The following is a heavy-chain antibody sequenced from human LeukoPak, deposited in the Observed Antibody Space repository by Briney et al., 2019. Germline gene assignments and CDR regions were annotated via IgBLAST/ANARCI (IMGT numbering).Heavy chain of an antibody. V-gene: IGHV1-69*06. CDR3: ARDPLYSSNWYVVPDY. CDR2: IIPIFGTA. Sequence: SVKVSCKASGGTFSSYAISWVRQAPGQGLEWMGGIIPIFGTANYAQKFQGRVTITADKSTSTAYMELSSLRSEDTAVYYCARDPLYSSNWYVVPDYWGQGTLVTVSS. J-gene: IGHJ4*02. CDR1: GGTFSSYA. D-gene: IGHD6-13*01.